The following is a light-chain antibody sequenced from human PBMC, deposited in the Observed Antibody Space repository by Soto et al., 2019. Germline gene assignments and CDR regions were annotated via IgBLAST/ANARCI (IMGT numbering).Light chain of an antibody. Sequence: TVLTQSPATLSLSPGERATLSCKASQSIGNSLGWFQQKPGQAPRLLIDDAFNRATGIPARFTGSGSGSDFTLTISSLGPEDFGVYYCRQRYNWPLTFGGGTRWIS. CDR1: QSIGNS. CDR2: DAF. V-gene: IGKV3-11*01. CDR3: RQRYNWPLT. J-gene: IGKJ4*01.